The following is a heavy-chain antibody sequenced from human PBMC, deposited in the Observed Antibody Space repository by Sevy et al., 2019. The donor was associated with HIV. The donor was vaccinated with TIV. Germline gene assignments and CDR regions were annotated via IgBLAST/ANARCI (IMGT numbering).Heavy chain of an antibody. D-gene: IGHD3-3*01. J-gene: IGHJ3*02. CDR1: GYTLTELS. CDR3: ATVSLGFWSGYYKSAFDI. Sequence: ASVKVSCKVSGYTLTELSMHWVRQAPGKGLEWMGGFDPEDGETIYAQKFQGRVTMTEETSTDTAYMELSSLRSEDTAVYYCATVSLGFWSGYYKSAFDIWGQGTMVTVSS. CDR2: FDPEDGET. V-gene: IGHV1-24*01.